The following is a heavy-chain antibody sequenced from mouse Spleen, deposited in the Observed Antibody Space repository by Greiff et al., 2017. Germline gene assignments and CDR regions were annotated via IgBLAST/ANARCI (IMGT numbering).Heavy chain of an antibody. V-gene: IGHV1-69*01. CDR3: ARGNYYGSSYFFDY. Sequence: QVQLQQPGAELVMPGASVKMSCKASGYTFTDYWMHWVKQRPGQGLEWIGAIDTSDSYTSYNQKFKGKATLTVDESSSTAYMQLSSLTSEDSAVYYCARGNYYGSSYFFDYWGQGTTLTVSS. CDR2: IDTSDSYT. J-gene: IGHJ2*01. CDR1: GYTFTDYW. D-gene: IGHD1-1*01.